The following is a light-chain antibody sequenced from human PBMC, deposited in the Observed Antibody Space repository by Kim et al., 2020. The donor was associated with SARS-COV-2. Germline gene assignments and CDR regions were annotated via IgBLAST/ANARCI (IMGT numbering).Light chain of an antibody. CDR1: RSVSTF. J-gene: IGKJ4*01. V-gene: IGKV3-11*01. Sequence: EIVLTQSRATLSLSPGERATLSCRASRSVSTFLAWYQQKPGQAPRLLIYDASNRATGIPARFSGSGSGTDFTLTITSLEPEDFAVYYCHHRSDWPLTFGGGTKVDIK. CDR2: DAS. CDR3: HHRSDWPLT.